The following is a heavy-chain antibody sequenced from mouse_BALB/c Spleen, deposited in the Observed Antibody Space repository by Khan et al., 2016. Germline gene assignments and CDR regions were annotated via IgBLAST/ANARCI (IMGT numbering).Heavy chain of an antibody. CDR1: GYSITSDYA. Sequence: EVQLVESGPGLVKPSQSLSLTCTVTGYSITSDYAWNWIRQFPGNKLEWMGYISYSGSTSYNPSLKSRISITRDTSKNQFFLQLNSVTTEDTATYYCARGRDYEGNYFDYWGQGTTLTVSS. V-gene: IGHV3-2*02. CDR3: ARGRDYEGNYFDY. J-gene: IGHJ2*01. CDR2: ISYSGST. D-gene: IGHD2-4*01.